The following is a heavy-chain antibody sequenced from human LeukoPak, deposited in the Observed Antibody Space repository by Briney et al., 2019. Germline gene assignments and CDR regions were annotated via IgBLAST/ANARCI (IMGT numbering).Heavy chain of an antibody. Sequence: ASVKVSCKASGYTFTSYAMHWVRQAPGQRLEWMGWINAGNGNTKYSQKFQGRVTITRDTSASTAYMELSSLRSEDTAVYYCASWPTGNYYGSGNDYWGQGTLVTVSS. J-gene: IGHJ4*02. CDR3: ASWPTGNYYGSGNDY. CDR2: INAGNGNT. CDR1: GYTFTSYA. D-gene: IGHD3-10*01. V-gene: IGHV1-3*01.